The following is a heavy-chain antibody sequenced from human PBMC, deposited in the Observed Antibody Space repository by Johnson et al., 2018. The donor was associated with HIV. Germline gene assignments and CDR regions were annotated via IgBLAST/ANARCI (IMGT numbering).Heavy chain of an antibody. Sequence: VQLVESGGGLVQPGGSLRLSCAASGFTFSSYWMSWVRQAPGKGLEWVANIKQDGSEKYYVDSVKGRFTISRDNAKNSLYLQMNSLRAEDTAVYYCARETEVQFWGWLVYRFDAFDIWGQGTMVTVSS. CDR2: IKQDGSEK. V-gene: IGHV3-7*01. D-gene: IGHD3-3*01. CDR1: GFTFSSYW. J-gene: IGHJ3*02. CDR3: ARETEVQFWGWLVYRFDAFDI.